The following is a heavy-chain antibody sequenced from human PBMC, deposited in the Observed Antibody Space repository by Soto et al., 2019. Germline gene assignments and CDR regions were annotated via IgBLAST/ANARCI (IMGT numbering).Heavy chain of an antibody. CDR2: IMYSGYS. D-gene: IGHD4-4*01. Sequence: PSETLSLTCTVSGDSLTNYYCSWFRQPPGKGLEWIGYIMYSGYSAYNLSLKRRVTMSMDTSKTQFSLMLESVTATDTAVYYCARHGSGPLHGLVDVWGQGTTVTVSS. J-gene: IGHJ6*02. V-gene: IGHV4-59*08. CDR1: GDSLTNYY. CDR3: ARHGSGPLHGLVDV.